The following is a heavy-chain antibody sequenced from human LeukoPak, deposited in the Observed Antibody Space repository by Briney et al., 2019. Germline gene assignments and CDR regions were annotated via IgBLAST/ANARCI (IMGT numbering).Heavy chain of an antibody. J-gene: IGHJ4*02. D-gene: IGHD4-11*01. CDR2: ISFDGSNK. CDR1: GFTFSSRA. V-gene: IGHV3-30*04. Sequence: GGSLRLSCAASGFTFSSRAMHWVRQAPGKGLEWVALISFDGSNKYYADSVKGRFTISRDNSKNTLYLQMNSLRAEDTAVYYCARDPSDRTVTRYYFDYWGQGTLVTVSS. CDR3: ARDPSDRTVTRYYFDY.